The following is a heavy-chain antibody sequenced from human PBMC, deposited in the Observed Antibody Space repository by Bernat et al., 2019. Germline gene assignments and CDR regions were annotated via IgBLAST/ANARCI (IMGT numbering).Heavy chain of an antibody. D-gene: IGHD6-13*01. CDR3: ARATHPQQRIAAAGTGGMDV. V-gene: IGHV3-66*01. Sequence: EVQLVASGGGLVQPGGSLRLSCAASGFTVSSNYMSWVRQAPGKGLEWVSVIYSGGSTYYADYVKGRFTISRDNSKNTLYLQMNSLRAEDTAVYYCARATHPQQRIAAAGTGGMDVWGQGTTVTVSS. CDR1: GFTVSSNY. J-gene: IGHJ6*02. CDR2: IYSGGST.